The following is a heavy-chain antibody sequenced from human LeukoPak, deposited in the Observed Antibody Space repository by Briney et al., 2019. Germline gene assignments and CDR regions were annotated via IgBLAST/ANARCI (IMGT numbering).Heavy chain of an antibody. J-gene: IGHJ6*04. CDR1: GGTFSSYA. CDR2: IIPIFGTA. CDR3: ARDQGSTVTYGMDV. D-gene: IGHD4-17*01. Sequence: SVKVSCKASGGTFSSYAICWVRQAPGQGLEWMGGIIPIFGTANYAQKFQGRVTITADESTSTAYMELSSLRSEDTAVYYCARDQGSTVTYGMDVWGKGTTVTVSS. V-gene: IGHV1-69*13.